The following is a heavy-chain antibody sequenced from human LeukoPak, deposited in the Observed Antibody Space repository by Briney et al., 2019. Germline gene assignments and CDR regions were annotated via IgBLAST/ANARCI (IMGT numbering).Heavy chain of an antibody. CDR2: IRYEGSKK. CDR1: GFTFSSDG. J-gene: IGHJ4*02. Sequence: PGGSLRLSCAASGFTFSSDGMHWVRQAPGKGGEGVGVIRYEGSKKKYADSGKGRFTISRDNSKNRLYLQMNSLRAEDTAVYYCANSYDSSGYPAVDYWGQGTLVTVSS. CDR3: ANSYDSSGYPAVDY. V-gene: IGHV3-30*02. D-gene: IGHD3-22*01.